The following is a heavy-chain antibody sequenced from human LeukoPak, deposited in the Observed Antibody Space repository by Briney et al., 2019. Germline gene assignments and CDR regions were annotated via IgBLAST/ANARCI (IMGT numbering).Heavy chain of an antibody. CDR1: GFTFSSYT. V-gene: IGHV3-48*01. J-gene: IGHJ4*02. CDR2: ISTSSSTV. CDR3: AREKAPGIEDY. D-gene: IGHD6-13*01. Sequence: GGSLRLSSAASGFTFSSYTMNWVRQAPGKGPEWVSYISTSSSTVYHADSVKGRFTISRDNAKNSLYLQMNSLRAEDTAVYYCAREKAPGIEDYWGQGILVTVSS.